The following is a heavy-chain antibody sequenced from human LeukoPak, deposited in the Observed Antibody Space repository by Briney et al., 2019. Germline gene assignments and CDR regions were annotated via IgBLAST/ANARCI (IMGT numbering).Heavy chain of an antibody. J-gene: IGHJ4*02. CDR1: GFTFSGHA. D-gene: IGHD1-26*01. Sequence: GGSLRLSCAASGFTFSGHAMVWVRQRPGKGLEWVSLISYDGSNSVHADSVMGRFTISRDNSKNTVDLQINSLRHEDTAVYYCAKDWGQRGVGASLGHWGQGTLVIVSS. CDR3: AKDWGQRGVGASLGH. V-gene: IGHV3-30*18. CDR2: ISYDGSNS.